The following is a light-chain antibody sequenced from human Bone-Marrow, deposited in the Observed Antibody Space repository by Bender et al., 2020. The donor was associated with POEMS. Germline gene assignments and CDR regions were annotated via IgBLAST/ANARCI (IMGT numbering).Light chain of an antibody. J-gene: IGLJ2*01. V-gene: IGLV3-1*01. CDR3: QAWDSSTVV. CDR2: QDR. CDR1: KLGDRY. Sequence: SYGLTQPPSVSVAPGETASITCSGDKLGDRYTCWYQQKPGQSPVLLIYQDRKRPSGIPERFSGSNSGNTATLTISGTQAMDEADYYCQAWDSSTVVFGGGTKLTVL.